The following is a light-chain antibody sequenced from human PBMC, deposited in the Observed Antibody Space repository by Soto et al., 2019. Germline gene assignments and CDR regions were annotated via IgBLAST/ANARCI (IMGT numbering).Light chain of an antibody. V-gene: IGKV1-5*03. Sequence: DIQMTQSPSTLSASVGDRVIITCRTSQSINSWVAWYQQKPGKAPRLLMYKASSLESGVPSRFXGSGSGTEFPLTISSLQPDDFATYFCQQYKSYSLYTFGPGTKLDIK. CDR3: QQYKSYSLYT. J-gene: IGKJ2*01. CDR1: QSINSW. CDR2: KAS.